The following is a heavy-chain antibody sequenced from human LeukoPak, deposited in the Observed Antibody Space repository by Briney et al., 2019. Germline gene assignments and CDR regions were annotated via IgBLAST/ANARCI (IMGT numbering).Heavy chain of an antibody. V-gene: IGHV1-69*06. CDR2: IIPIFGTA. CDR1: GGTFSSYA. Sequence: SVKVSCKASGGTFSSYAISWVRQAPGQGLEWMGGIIPIFGTANYAQKFQGRVTITADKSTSTAYMELSSLRSEDTAVYYCARSGFWTDHPAFDIWGQRTMVTVSS. J-gene: IGHJ3*02. D-gene: IGHD3/OR15-3a*01. CDR3: ARSGFWTDHPAFDI.